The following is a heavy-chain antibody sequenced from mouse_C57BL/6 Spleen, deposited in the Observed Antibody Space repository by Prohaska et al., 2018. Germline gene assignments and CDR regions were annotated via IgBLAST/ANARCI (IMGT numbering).Heavy chain of an antibody. CDR3: ARPQVLLYFDY. D-gene: IGHD1-1*01. J-gene: IGHJ2*01. V-gene: IGHV1-59*01. CDR1: GYTFTRYW. Sequence: QVQLQQPGAELVRPGTSVKLSCKASGYTFTRYWMHWVKQRPGQGLEWIGVIDPADSYTNYNQKFKGKATLTVDTSSSTAYMQLSSLTSEDSAVYYCARPQVLLYFDYWGKGTTLTVSS. CDR2: IDPADSYT.